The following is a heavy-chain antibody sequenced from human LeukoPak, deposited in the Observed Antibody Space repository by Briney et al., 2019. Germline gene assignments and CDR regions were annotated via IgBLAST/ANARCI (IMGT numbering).Heavy chain of an antibody. D-gene: IGHD5-12*01. CDR1: GFTFNSYA. J-gene: IGHJ4*02. V-gene: IGHV3-30*04. Sequence: RSLRLSCAASGFTFNSYAIHWVRQAPGKGLEWVAVISYDGSNKYYADSVKGRFTISRDNSKNTLYLQLNSLRPEDTAVYYCARDQLAYSGYDTLFDYWGQGTLVTVSS. CDR3: ARDQLAYSGYDTLFDY. CDR2: ISYDGSNK.